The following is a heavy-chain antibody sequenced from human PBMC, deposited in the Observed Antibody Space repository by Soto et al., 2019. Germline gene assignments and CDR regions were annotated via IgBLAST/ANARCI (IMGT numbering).Heavy chain of an antibody. CDR3: ASDVISYYYYYGMDV. CDR1: GFTFSSGW. J-gene: IGHJ6*02. CDR2: IKQDGSEK. V-gene: IGHV3-7*01. Sequence: PGGSLRLSCAASGFTFSSGWMSWVRQAPGKGLEWVANIKQDGSEKYYVDSVKGRFTISRDNAKNPLYLQMNSLRAEDTAVYYCASDVISYYYYYGMDVWGQGTTVTVSS.